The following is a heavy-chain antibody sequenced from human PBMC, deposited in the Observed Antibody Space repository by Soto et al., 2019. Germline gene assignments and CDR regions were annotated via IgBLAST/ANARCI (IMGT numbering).Heavy chain of an antibody. CDR1: GFTVSSPY. V-gene: IGHV3-53*02. CDR2: IESGGST. J-gene: IGHJ4*02. Sequence: EEQLVETGGGVIQRGGSLRLSCNASGFTVSSPYMSWVRQAPGMGLEWVAVIESGGSTHYADSVKGRFTISRDNAHNMVFLQMNSLTDEDSGVYFCARAGDWNYVQDFWGQGTLVTVSS. D-gene: IGHD1-1*01. CDR3: ARAGDWNYVQDF.